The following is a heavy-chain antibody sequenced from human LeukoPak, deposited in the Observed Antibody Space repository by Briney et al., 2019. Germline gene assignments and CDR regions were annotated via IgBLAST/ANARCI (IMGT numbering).Heavy chain of an antibody. CDR3: AKDPCSGASCYSFDY. J-gene: IGHJ4*02. D-gene: IGHD2-15*01. Sequence: GESLKISCAASGFTFRSYAMNWVRQASGKGLEWVSGISGSGGSTYYADSVKGRFTISRDNSKSSLYLQMNSLRAEDTAVYYCAKDPCSGASCYSFDYWGQGTLVTVSS. CDR2: ISGSGGST. V-gene: IGHV3-23*01. CDR1: GFTFRSYA.